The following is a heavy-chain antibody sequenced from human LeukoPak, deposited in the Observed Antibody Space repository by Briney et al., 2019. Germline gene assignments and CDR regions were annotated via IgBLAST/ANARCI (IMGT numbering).Heavy chain of an antibody. CDR1: GLTFSNYW. J-gene: IGHJ4*02. CDR3: ARSSPDYYDSSGYYPDY. V-gene: IGHV3-74*01. D-gene: IGHD3-22*01. CDR2: INTDGTTT. Sequence: GGSLRLSCAASGLTFSNYWIHWVRQAPGEGLVWVSRINTDGTTTSYADSEKGRFTISRDNAKNTVYLQMNSLRVEDTAVYYCARSSPDYYDSSGYYPDYWGQGTLVTVSS.